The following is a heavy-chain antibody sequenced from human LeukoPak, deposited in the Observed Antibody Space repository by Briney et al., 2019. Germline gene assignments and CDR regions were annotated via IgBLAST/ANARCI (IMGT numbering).Heavy chain of an antibody. CDR2: IYTSGST. CDR3: ARDGSERAFDI. V-gene: IGHV4-61*02. D-gene: IGHD1-1*01. J-gene: IGHJ3*02. Sequence: SETLSLTCTVSGGSISSGSYYWSWIRQPAGKGLEWIGRIYTSGSTNYNPSLKSRVTISVDTSKNQFSLKLSSVTAADTAVYYCARDGSERAFDIWGQGTMVTVSS. CDR1: GGSISSGSYY.